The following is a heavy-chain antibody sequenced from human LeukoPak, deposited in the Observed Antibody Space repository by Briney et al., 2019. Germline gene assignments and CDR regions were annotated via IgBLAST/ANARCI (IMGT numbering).Heavy chain of an antibody. J-gene: IGHJ4*02. V-gene: IGHV3-48*03. CDR3: ARRDGYKLD. CDR2: ISSSGSII. CDR1: GFTFSSYE. D-gene: IGHD5-24*01. Sequence: GGSLRLSCAASGFTFSSYEMNWVRQAPGKGLEWVSKISSSGSIIYYADSVKGRFTISRDNAKNSLYLQMNSLRVEDTAVYHCARRDGYKLDWGQGTRVTVSS.